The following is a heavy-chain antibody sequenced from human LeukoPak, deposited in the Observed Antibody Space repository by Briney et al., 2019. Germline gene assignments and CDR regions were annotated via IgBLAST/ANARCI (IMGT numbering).Heavy chain of an antibody. CDR1: GFTFSNYW. V-gene: IGHV3-7*01. CDR3: ARDKVVGASKFDY. CDR2: IKQYESEK. J-gene: IGHJ4*02. D-gene: IGHD1-26*01. Sequence: GGSLRLSWAVSGFTFSNYWMSWVRQPPGKGLDWVAHIKQYESEKYYVDPVKGRFTTSRENAKNSLYLKMNSLRAEDTAIYYCARDKVVGASKFDYWGQGTLVTVSS.